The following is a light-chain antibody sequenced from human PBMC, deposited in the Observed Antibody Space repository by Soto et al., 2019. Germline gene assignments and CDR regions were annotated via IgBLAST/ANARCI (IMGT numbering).Light chain of an antibody. V-gene: IGKV3-20*01. CDR2: GAS. Sequence: EIVLTQSPGTLSLSPGERATLSCRASQSVSSSYLVWYQQKPGQAPRLLIYGASSRATGIPDRFSGSGSGTDFTLTISRLEPEDFAVYYGQHYGSSLRTFGQGTKVEIK. CDR1: QSVSSSY. J-gene: IGKJ1*01. CDR3: QHYGSSLRT.